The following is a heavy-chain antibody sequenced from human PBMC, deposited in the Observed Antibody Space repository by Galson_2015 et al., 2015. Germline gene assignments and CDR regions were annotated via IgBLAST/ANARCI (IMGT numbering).Heavy chain of an antibody. CDR2: TYYRSKWYY. V-gene: IGHV6-1*01. Sequence: CAISGDSVSTNSAAWNWIRQSPSRGLEWLGRTYYRSKWYYDYSISVKSRITVNPDTSKNQFSLQLNSVTPEDTAVYYCTKGTGWYFISWGQGTLVTVSS. D-gene: IGHD6-19*01. CDR3: TKGTGWYFIS. J-gene: IGHJ5*02. CDR1: GDSVSTNSAA.